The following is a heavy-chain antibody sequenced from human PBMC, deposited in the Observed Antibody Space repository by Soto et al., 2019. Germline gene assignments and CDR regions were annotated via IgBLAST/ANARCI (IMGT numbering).Heavy chain of an antibody. CDR3: ARREYGGKDDY. Sequence: QLQLQESGPGLVKPSETLSLTCTVSGGSISSSNYYWGWIRQPPGKGLEWIGSIYYSGSTYYNPSLKSRVTISVDTSKNQFSLKLSSVTAADTAVYYCARREYGGKDDYWGQGTLVTVSS. CDR2: IYYSGST. CDR1: GGSISSSNYY. D-gene: IGHD4-17*01. V-gene: IGHV4-39*01. J-gene: IGHJ4*02.